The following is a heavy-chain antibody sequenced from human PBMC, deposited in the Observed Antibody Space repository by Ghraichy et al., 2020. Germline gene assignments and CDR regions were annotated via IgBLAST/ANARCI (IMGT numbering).Heavy chain of an antibody. CDR3: AREYGSGPRGESCFDY. CDR1: GGSISSYY. D-gene: IGHD3-10*01. J-gene: IGHJ4*02. V-gene: IGHV4-59*01. CDR2: IYYSGST. Sequence: SETLSLTCTVSGGSISSYYWSWIRQPPGKGLEWIGYIYYSGSTNYNPSLKSRVTISVDTSKNQFSLKLSSVTAADTAVYYCAREYGSGPRGESCFDYWGQGTLVTVSS.